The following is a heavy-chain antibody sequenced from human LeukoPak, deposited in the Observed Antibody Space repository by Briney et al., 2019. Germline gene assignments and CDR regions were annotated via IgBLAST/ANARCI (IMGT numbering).Heavy chain of an antibody. J-gene: IGHJ4*02. CDR1: GYSFTSYW. CDR3: ARHYPGYGDSKPYYFDY. Sequence: GESLKISCKGSGYSFTSYWIGWVRQMPGKGLEWMGIIYPGDSDTRYSPSFQGQVTISADKSISTAYLQWSSLKASDTAMYYCARHYPGYGDSKPYYFDYWGQGTLVTVSS. CDR2: IYPGDSDT. V-gene: IGHV5-51*01. D-gene: IGHD4-17*01.